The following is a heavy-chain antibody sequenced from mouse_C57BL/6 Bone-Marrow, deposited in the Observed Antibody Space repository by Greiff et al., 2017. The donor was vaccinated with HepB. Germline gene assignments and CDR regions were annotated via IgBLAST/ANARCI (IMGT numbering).Heavy chain of an antibody. CDR3: TTGRKEFAY. CDR2: IDPENGDT. Sequence: EVQLQQSGAELVRPGASVKLSCTASGFNIKDDYMHWVKQRSEQGLEWIGWIDPENGDTEYASKFQGKATIPADTSSNTAYLQISSLTSEDTAVYYCTTGRKEFAYWGQGTLVTVSA. J-gene: IGHJ3*01. CDR1: GFNIKDDY. V-gene: IGHV14-4*01.